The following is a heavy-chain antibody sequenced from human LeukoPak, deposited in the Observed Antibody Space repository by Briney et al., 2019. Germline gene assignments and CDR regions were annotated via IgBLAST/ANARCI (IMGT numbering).Heavy chain of an antibody. CDR1: GFTFGSYW. CDR2: IKQDGSEK. J-gene: IGHJ6*02. CDR3: MMSLTAHYYHCLDV. V-gene: IGHV3-7*02. Sequence: GGSLRLSCAASGFTFGSYWMSWVRQAPGKGLEWVANIKQDGSEKYYVDSVKGRFTISRDNAKNSLFLRMNSLRADDTAVYHCMMSLTAHYYHCLDVWGQGTTVSVSS. D-gene: IGHD2-21*02.